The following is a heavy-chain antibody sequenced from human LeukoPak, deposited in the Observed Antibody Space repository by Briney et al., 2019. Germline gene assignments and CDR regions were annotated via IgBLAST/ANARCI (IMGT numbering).Heavy chain of an antibody. Sequence: GGSLRLSCAASGFTLSSHWMAWVRQAPGKGLEWVANIKKDGSEKNYVDSVKGRFTISRDNAKNSLYLQMNSLRVEDTAVYYCARQAAPGSEPKFDPWGQGTLVTVSS. CDR3: ARQAAPGSEPKFDP. CDR1: GFTLSSHW. J-gene: IGHJ5*02. V-gene: IGHV3-7*03. D-gene: IGHD6-13*01. CDR2: IKKDGSEK.